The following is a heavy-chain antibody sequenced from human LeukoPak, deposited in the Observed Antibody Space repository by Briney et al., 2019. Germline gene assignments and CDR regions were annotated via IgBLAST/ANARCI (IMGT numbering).Heavy chain of an antibody. D-gene: IGHD6-13*01. V-gene: IGHV1-69*05. Sequence: SVKVSCKASGGTFSSYAISWVRQAPGQGLEWMGRIIPIFGTANYAQKFQGRVTTTTDESTGTAYMQLISLRSDETADYYCCRDQNSSSWYGDWFDPWGQGNLVTVSS. CDR1: GGTFSSYA. CDR3: CRDQNSSSWYGDWFDP. CDR2: IIPIFGTA. J-gene: IGHJ5*02.